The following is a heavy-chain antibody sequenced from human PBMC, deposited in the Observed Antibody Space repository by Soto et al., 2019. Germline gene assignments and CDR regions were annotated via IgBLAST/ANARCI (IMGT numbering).Heavy chain of an antibody. Sequence: GGSLRLSCAASGFTFSSYAMSWVRQAPGKGLEWVSAISGSGGSTYYADSVKGRFTISRDNSKNTLYLQMNSLRAEDTAVYYCAKASTEDYYYYGMDVWGQGTTVTVSS. CDR3: AKASTEDYYYYGMDV. D-gene: IGHD4-17*01. J-gene: IGHJ6*02. CDR2: ISGSGGST. V-gene: IGHV3-23*01. CDR1: GFTFSSYA.